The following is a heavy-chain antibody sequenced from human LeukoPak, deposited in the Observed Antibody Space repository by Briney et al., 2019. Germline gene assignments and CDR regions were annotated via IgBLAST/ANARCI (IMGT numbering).Heavy chain of an antibody. V-gene: IGHV1-18*01. D-gene: IGHD1-26*01. CDR3: ARGGATGRYYYYYGMDV. CDR2: ISAYNGNT. J-gene: IGHJ6*02. CDR1: GYTFTSYG. Sequence: ASVKVSCKASGYTFTSYGISWVRQAHGQGLEWMGWISAYNGNTNYAQKLQGRVTMTTDTSTSTAYMELRSLRSDDTAVYYCARGGATGRYYYYYGMDVWGQGTTVTVSS.